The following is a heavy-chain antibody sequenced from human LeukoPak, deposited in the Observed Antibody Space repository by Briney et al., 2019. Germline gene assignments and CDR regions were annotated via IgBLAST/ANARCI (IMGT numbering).Heavy chain of an antibody. V-gene: IGHV4-4*07. J-gene: IGHJ4*02. CDR2: IYTSGST. CDR1: GASISSYY. D-gene: IGHD5-18*01. CDR3: ARDRGDTTMAHPFDY. Sequence: SETLSLTCTVSGASISSYYWSWIRQPAGKGLEWIGRIYTSGSTNYNPSLKSRVTMSVDTSKNQFSLKLSSVTAADTAVYYCARDRGDTTMAHPFDYWGQGTLVTVSS.